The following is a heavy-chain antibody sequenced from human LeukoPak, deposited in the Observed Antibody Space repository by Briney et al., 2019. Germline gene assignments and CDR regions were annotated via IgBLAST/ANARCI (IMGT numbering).Heavy chain of an antibody. D-gene: IGHD6-19*01. CDR3: ARDPRAVAGPFDY. Sequence: PGGSLRLSCAASRFTFSNYAMSWVRQAPGKGLEWVAVIWYDGSNKYYADSVKGRFTISRDNSKNTLYLQMNSLRAEDTAVYYCARDPRAVAGPFDYWGQGTLVTVSS. CDR2: IWYDGSNK. V-gene: IGHV3-33*08. J-gene: IGHJ4*02. CDR1: RFTFSNYA.